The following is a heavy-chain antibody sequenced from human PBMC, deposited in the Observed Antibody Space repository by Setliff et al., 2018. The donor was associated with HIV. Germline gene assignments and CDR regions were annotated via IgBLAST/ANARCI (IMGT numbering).Heavy chain of an antibody. D-gene: IGHD6-13*01. CDR2: ISRSSDSA. J-gene: IGHJ5*02. CDR1: GFTFSTYA. V-gene: IGHV3-23*01. Sequence: LRLSCVVSGFTFSTYAMSWVRQAPGKGLEWVSTISRSSDSAYYADSVKGRVTFTRDTSATTAYMELSSLISEDTAVYYCARGVGSSWFENWSQGTLVTVSS. CDR3: ARGVGSSWFEN.